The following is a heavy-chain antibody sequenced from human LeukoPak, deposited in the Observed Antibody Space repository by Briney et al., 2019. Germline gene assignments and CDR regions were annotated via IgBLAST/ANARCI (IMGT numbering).Heavy chain of an antibody. J-gene: IGHJ5*02. CDR2: INHSGST. V-gene: IGHV4-34*01. D-gene: IGHD3-22*01. CDR3: ARAWQEWHYYDSSGYYYLNWFEP. CDR1: GGSFSGYY. Sequence: SETLSLTCAVYGGSFSGYYWSWIRQPPGKGLEWIGEINHSGSTNYNPSLKSRVTISVDTSKNQFSLKLSSVTAADTAVYYCARAWQEWHYYDSSGYYYLNWFEPWGQGTLVTVSS.